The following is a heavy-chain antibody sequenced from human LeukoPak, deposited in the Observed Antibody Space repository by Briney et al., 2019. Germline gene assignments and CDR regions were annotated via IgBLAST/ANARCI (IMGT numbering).Heavy chain of an antibody. J-gene: IGHJ4*02. D-gene: IGHD3-22*01. CDR2: INHSGST. CDR1: GGSFSGYY. CDR3: ARTAHYYDSSGYSY. V-gene: IGHV4-34*01. Sequence: SETLSLTCAVYGGSFSGYYWSWIRQPPGKGLERIGEINHSGSTNYNPSLKSRVTISVDTSKNQFSLKLSSVTAADTAVYYCARTAHYYDSSGYSYWGQGTLVTVSS.